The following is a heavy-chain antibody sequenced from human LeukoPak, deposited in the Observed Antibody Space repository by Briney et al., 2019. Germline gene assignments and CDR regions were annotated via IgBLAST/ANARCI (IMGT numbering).Heavy chain of an antibody. CDR1: GYTFIGHY. D-gene: IGHD6-13*01. V-gene: IGHV1-2*02. CDR3: ARCRVYSISWCDAFDI. J-gene: IGHJ3*02. Sequence: ASVKVSCKASGYTFIGHYMHWVRQASGQGLEWMGWINLNSGGTNYAQKFQGRVTMTRDTSISTAYMELSRLRSDDTAVYYCARCRVYSISWCDAFDIWGQGTMVTVSS. CDR2: INLNSGGT.